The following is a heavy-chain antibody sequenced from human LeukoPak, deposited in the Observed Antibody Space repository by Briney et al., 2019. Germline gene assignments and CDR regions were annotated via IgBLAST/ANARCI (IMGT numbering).Heavy chain of an antibody. CDR2: IKSKTDGGTT. J-gene: IGHJ4*02. CDR1: GFTFSSYG. CDR3: SYSSWYTHPLDY. Sequence: PGGSLRLSCAASGFTFSSYGMHWVRQAPGKGLEWVGRIKSKTDGGTTDYAAPVKGRFTISRDDSKNTLYLQMNSLKTEDTAVYYCSYSSWYTHPLDYWGQGTLVTVSS. V-gene: IGHV3-15*01. D-gene: IGHD6-13*01.